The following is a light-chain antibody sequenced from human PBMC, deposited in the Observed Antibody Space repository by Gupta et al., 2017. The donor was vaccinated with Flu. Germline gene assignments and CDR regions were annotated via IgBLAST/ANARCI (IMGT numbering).Light chain of an antibody. CDR1: SSNIGSNT. CDR2: SNN. CDR3: AAWDDSRNGWV. V-gene: IGLV1-44*01. Sequence: QSVLTQPPSASVTPGQRVTISCSGSSSNIGSNTVNWYQQLPGTAPKLLIYSNNQRPSGVPDRFSGSKSGTSAALAISGLQSEDEADYYCAAWDDSRNGWVFGGGTKLTVL. J-gene: IGLJ3*02.